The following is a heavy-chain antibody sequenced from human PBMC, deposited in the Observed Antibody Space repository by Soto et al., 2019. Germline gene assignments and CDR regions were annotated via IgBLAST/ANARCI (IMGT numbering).Heavy chain of an antibody. CDR1: GGSFSGYY. Sequence: KPSETLSLTCAVYGGSFSGYYWSWIRQPPGKGLEWIGEINHSGSTNYNPSLKSRVTISVDTSKNQFSLKLSSVTAADTAVYYCARGRGGWFINQLLNAFDIWGQGTMVTVSS. J-gene: IGHJ3*02. CDR2: INHSGST. D-gene: IGHD2-2*01. CDR3: ARGRGGWFINQLLNAFDI. V-gene: IGHV4-34*01.